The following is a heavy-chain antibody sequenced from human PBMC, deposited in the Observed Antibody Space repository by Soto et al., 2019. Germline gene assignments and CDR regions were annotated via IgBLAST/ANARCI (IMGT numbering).Heavy chain of an antibody. CDR1: GFTFSDYS. D-gene: IGHD3-22*01. J-gene: IGHJ4*02. Sequence: GGSLRLSCAASGFTFSDYSMNWVRQAPGKGLEWVSSITSSSSYMYYADSVRGRFTISRDESKNSVYLQMNSLKTEDTAVYYCVRATYFSDSSGYTRCLDYWGQGTLVTVSS. V-gene: IGHV3-21*04. CDR3: VRATYFSDSSGYTRCLDY. CDR2: ITSSSSYM.